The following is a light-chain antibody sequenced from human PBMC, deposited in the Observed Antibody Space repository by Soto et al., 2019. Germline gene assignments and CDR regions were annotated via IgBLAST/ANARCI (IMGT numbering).Light chain of an antibody. CDR2: EVS. J-gene: IGLJ1*01. V-gene: IGLV2-14*01. CDR3: ATWDDSLNGFYV. CDR1: SSDVGRYNH. Sequence: QSALTQPASVSGSPGQSITISCTGTSSDVGRYNHVSWYQHHPGKPPKLIISEVSSRPSGVPDRFSGSKSGTSASLAISGLRYDDEADYFCATWDDSLNGFYVFGTGTKVTVL.